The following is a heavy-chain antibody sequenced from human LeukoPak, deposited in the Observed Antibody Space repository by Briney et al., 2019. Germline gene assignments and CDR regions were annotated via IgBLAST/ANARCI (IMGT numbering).Heavy chain of an antibody. CDR1: GFTFSSYE. J-gene: IGHJ6*02. Sequence: QSGGSLRLFCAAPGFTFSSYEMNWVRQAPGKGLEWVSYISSSGSTIYYADSVKGRFTISRDNAKNSLYLQMNSLRAEDTAVYYCAGNVVVVAATRGYYYGMDVWGQGTTVTVSS. CDR2: ISSSGSTI. V-gene: IGHV3-48*03. D-gene: IGHD2-15*01. CDR3: AGNVVVVAATRGYYYGMDV.